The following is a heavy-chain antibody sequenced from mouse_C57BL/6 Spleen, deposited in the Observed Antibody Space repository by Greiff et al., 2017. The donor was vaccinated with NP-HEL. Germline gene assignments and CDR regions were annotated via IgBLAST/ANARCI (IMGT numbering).Heavy chain of an antibody. J-gene: IGHJ1*03. Sequence: QVQLQQSGPGLVAPSQSLSITCTVSGFSLTSYAISWVRQPPGKGLEWLGVIWTGGGTNYNSALKSRLSISKDNSKSQVFLKMNSLQTDDTARYYCARNGGLRRDWYFDVWGTGTTVTVSS. D-gene: IGHD2-4*01. CDR2: IWTGGGT. V-gene: IGHV2-9-1*01. CDR1: GFSLTSYA. CDR3: ARNGGLRRDWYFDV.